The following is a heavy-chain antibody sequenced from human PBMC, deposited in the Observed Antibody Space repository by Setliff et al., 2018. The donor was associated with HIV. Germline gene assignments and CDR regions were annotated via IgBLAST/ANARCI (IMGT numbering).Heavy chain of an antibody. CDR2: IYHSGTT. Sequence: SETLSLTCTVSGYSISSGYHWGWIRQAPGRGLEWIGNIYHSGTTSYNPSLKSRVTISIDTSNIQFSLNLRSVTAADTAVYYCASMYSGYDQDYFDYWGQGTLVTVSS. V-gene: IGHV4-38-2*02. CDR1: GYSISSGYH. J-gene: IGHJ4*02. CDR3: ASMYSGYDQDYFDY. D-gene: IGHD5-12*01.